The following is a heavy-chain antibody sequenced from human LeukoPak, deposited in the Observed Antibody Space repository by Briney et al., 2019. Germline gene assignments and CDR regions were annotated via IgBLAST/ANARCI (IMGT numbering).Heavy chain of an antibody. D-gene: IGHD5-12*01. CDR2: IKYDGSEK. CDR1: GVTFGTYW. J-gene: IGHJ4*02. CDR3: ARDVGLSGYDLNDY. Sequence: GGSLRLSCVDSGVTFGTYWMTWVRQAPGKGLEWVADIKYDGSEKYYGDSVKGRFTVSRDNATNSLYLQMNSLRAEDTAMYYCARDVGLSGYDLNDYWGQGTLVTVSS. V-gene: IGHV3-7*01.